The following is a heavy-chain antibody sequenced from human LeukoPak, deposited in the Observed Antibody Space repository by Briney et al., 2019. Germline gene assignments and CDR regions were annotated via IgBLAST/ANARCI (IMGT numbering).Heavy chain of an antibody. D-gene: IGHD6-19*01. CDR2: INWNGGSS. CDR3: ARRSGIAVAGAFDY. J-gene: IGHJ4*02. CDR1: GFTFDDYG. V-gene: IGHV3-20*04. Sequence: GGSLRLSCAASGFTFDDYGMSWVRQAPGKGLEWVSGINWNGGSSGYADSVKGRFTISRDNSKNTLYLQMNSLRAEDTAVYYCARRSGIAVAGAFDYWGQGTLVTVSS.